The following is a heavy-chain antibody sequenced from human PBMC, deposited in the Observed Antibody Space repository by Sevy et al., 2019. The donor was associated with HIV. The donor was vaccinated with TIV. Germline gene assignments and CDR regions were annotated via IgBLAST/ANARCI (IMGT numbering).Heavy chain of an antibody. CDR2: IIPVFGSA. CDR1: GDTFGNYA. CDR3: ARSNPDGYNYSYYYGMDV. V-gene: IGHV1-69*13. Sequence: ASVKVSCKASGDTFGNYAIAWVRQAPGQGLERMGGIIPVFGSANSAQKFQDRVTITADVSTSTAYMELRSLRSEDTAVYYCARSNPDGYNYSYYYGMDVWGQGTTVTVSS. D-gene: IGHD1-1*01. J-gene: IGHJ6*02.